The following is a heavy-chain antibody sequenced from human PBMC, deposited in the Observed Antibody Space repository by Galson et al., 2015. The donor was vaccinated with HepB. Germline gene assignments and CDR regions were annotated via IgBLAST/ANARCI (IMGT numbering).Heavy chain of an antibody. V-gene: IGHV3-64D*08. CDR3: VKVIPLQAVINDAFDI. D-gene: IGHD6-19*01. J-gene: IGHJ3*02. Sequence: SLRLSCAASGFTFRAYSMYWVRQAPGTGPEFVSGINYSGDHTPYADSVKGRFTISRDNSKNTLFLQMNSLRTEDTAVYYCVKVIPLQAVINDAFDIWGHGTMVTVSS. CDR2: INYSGDHT. CDR1: GFTFRAYS.